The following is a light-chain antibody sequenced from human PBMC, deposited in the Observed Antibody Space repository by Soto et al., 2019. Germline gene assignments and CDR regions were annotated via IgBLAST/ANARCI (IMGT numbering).Light chain of an antibody. J-gene: IGKJ3*01. V-gene: IGKV3-20*01. CDR1: QSVSSSY. Sequence: EIVLTQSPATLSLSPGERATLSCRASQSVSSSYFAWYQQKPGQAPILLIYGASSRATGIPDRFSGSGSGTDFTLTISRLEPEDCVVYYCQQYGSSPRFTFGPGTKVDIK. CDR3: QQYGSSPRFT. CDR2: GAS.